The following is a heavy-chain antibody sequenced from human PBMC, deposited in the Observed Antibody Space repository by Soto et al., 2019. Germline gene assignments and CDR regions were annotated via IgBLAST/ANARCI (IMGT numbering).Heavy chain of an antibody. V-gene: IGHV1-69*01. CDR2: INPLFGTA. CDR1: GGTFSTYA. D-gene: IGHD1-26*01. CDR3: AADVGASARTFDY. Sequence: QVQLVQSGAEVKKPGSSVNVSCKASGGTFSTYAISWVRQAPGQGLEWMGGINPLFGTANYAQQFQGRVTITADESTSTAYMELPSLRSEDTAVYYCAADVGASARTFDYWGQGSLVTVSS. J-gene: IGHJ4*02.